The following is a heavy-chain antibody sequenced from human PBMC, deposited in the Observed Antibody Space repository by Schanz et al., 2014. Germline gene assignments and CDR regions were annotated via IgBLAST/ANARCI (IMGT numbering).Heavy chain of an antibody. D-gene: IGHD6-19*01. J-gene: IGHJ4*02. CDR1: GYAFTTYG. V-gene: IGHV1-18*01. Sequence: QVQLVQSGAEVKKPGASVRVSCKVSGYAFTTYGISWVRQAPGQGPEFMGWISTFRNEDTNSAQRFQGRLTMTTDTSTGTAYIELHILTSDDTAVYYCARGGYSSGWYDRDIAHFDYWGQGTLVTVSS. CDR3: ARGGYSSGWYDRDIAHFDY. CDR2: ISTFRNEDT.